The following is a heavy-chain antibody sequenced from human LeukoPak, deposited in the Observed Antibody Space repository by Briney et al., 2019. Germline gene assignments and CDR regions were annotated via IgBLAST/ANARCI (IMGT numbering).Heavy chain of an antibody. D-gene: IGHD3-3*01. V-gene: IGHV1-69*04. J-gene: IGHJ6*02. CDR3: ARGPLSPYDFWSGYYRSAYYYGMDV. CDR1: GGTFSSYA. Sequence: AASVKVSCKASGGTFSSYAISWVRQAPGQGLEWMGRIIPILGIANYAQKSQGRVTITADKSTSTAYMELSSLRSEDTAVYYCARGPLSPYDFWSGYYRSAYYYGMDVWGQGTTVTVSS. CDR2: IIPILGIA.